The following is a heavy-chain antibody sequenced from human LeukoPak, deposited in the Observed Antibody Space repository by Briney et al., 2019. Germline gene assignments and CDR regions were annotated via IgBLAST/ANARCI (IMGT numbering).Heavy chain of an antibody. J-gene: IGHJ4*02. Sequence: ASVKVSCKASGYTFTGYYMHWVRQAPGQGLEWMGWINPNSGGTNYAQKFQGRVTMTRDTSISTAYMELSRLRSDDTAVYYCARVRSGYPLRFDYWGQGTLVTVSS. V-gene: IGHV1-2*02. D-gene: IGHD3-22*01. CDR2: INPNSGGT. CDR1: GYTFTGYY. CDR3: ARVRSGYPLRFDY.